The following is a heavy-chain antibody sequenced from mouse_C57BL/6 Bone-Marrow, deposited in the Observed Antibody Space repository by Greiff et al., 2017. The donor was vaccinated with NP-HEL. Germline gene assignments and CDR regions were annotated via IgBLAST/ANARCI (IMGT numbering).Heavy chain of an antibody. V-gene: IGHV1-39*01. J-gene: IGHJ3*01. CDR2: INPNYGTT. Sequence: VHVKQSGPELVKPGASVKISCKASGYSFTDYNMNWVKQSNGKSLEWIGVINPNYGTTSYNQKFKGKATLTVDQSSSTAYMQLNSLTSEDSAVYYCARQGDLLMRGFAYWGQGTLVTVSA. CDR1: GYSFTDYN. CDR3: ARQGDLLMRGFAY. D-gene: IGHD2-13*01.